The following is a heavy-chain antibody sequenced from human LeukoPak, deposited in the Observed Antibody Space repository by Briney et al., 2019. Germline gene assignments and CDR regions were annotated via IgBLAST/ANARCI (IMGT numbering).Heavy chain of an antibody. CDR1: GYTFTGYY. Sequence: ASVKVSCKASGYTFTGYYMHWVRQAPGQGLEWMGWINPNSGGTNYAQKFQGRVTMTRDTSISTAYMELSRLRSDDTAVYYCARGRAGTQDIVVVPAAMGYFQHWGQGTLVTVSS. V-gene: IGHV1-2*02. J-gene: IGHJ1*01. CDR3: ARGRAGTQDIVVVPAAMGYFQH. D-gene: IGHD2-2*01. CDR2: INPNSGGT.